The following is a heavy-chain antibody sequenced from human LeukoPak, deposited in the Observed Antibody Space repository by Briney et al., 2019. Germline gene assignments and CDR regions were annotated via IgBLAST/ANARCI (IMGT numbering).Heavy chain of an antibody. V-gene: IGHV3-48*03. Sequence: PGGSLRLSCAASGFTFSSYEMNWVRQAPGKGLEWVSYISSSGTTIYYADSVKGRFTISRDNAKNSLYLQMNGLRAEDTAVYYCARNLDYGLDYWGQGTLVTVSS. D-gene: IGHD4-17*01. CDR3: ARNLDYGLDY. CDR2: ISSSGTTI. J-gene: IGHJ4*02. CDR1: GFTFSSYE.